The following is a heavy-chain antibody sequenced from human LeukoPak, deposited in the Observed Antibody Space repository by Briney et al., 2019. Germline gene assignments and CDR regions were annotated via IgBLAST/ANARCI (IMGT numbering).Heavy chain of an antibody. CDR1: GYSISSGFY. V-gene: IGHV4-38-2*02. CDR3: ARREGYNFDY. J-gene: IGHJ4*02. D-gene: IGHD5-24*01. Sequence: SETLSLTCSVSGYSISSGFYWDWIRQPPGKGLEWIGSFHHSGSTPYNPSLNSRVSISVDTSKNQLSLKLSSVTAADTAVYYCARREGYNFDYWGQGTLVTVSS. CDR2: FHHSGST.